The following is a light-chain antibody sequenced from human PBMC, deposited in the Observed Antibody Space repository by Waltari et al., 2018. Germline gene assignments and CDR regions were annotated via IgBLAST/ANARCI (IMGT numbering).Light chain of an antibody. J-gene: IGKJ1*01. CDR3: QQYHTTSWT. Sequence: EIVLTQSPGTLSLSPGERATLSCRASQSIRSNYLAWFQKKPGQAPRLLIYGAFDMATGIPYRVSGSGSGTHFTLTISRLEPEDFAVYYCQQYHTTSWTFGQGTKVEI. CDR1: QSIRSNY. V-gene: IGKV3-20*01. CDR2: GAF.